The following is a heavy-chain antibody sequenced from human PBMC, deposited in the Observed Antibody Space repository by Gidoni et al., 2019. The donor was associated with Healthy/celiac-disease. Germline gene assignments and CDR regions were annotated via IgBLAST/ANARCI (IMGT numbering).Heavy chain of an antibody. V-gene: IGHV3-23*01. CDR2: ISGSGGST. D-gene: IGHD3-22*01. Sequence: EVQLLESGGGLVQPGGSLRLSCAASGFTFRSYAMSWVRQAPGKGLEWVSAISGSGGSTYYADSVKGRFTISRDNSKNTLYLQMNSLRAEDTAVYYCAKDKGASSGYYRPPSPDYWGQGTLVTVSS. CDR3: AKDKGASSGYYRPPSPDY. CDR1: GFTFRSYA. J-gene: IGHJ4*02.